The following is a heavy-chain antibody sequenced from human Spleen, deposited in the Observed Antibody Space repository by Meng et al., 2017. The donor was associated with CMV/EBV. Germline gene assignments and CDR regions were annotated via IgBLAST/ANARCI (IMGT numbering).Heavy chain of an antibody. V-gene: IGHV3-48*04. CDR1: GFTFSNYG. Sequence: GESLKISCAASGFTFSNYGMHWVRQAPGKGLEWVSYISSSGSTIYSADSVKGRFTISRDNAKNSLYLQMNSLRAEDTAVYYCASVGSSSSLDYWGQGTLVTVSS. J-gene: IGHJ4*02. CDR2: ISSSGSTI. CDR3: ASVGSSSSLDY. D-gene: IGHD6-6*01.